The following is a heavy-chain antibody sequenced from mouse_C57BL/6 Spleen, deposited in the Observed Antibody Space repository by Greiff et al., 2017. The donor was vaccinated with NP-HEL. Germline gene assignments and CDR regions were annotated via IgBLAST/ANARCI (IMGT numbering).Heavy chain of an antibody. J-gene: IGHJ3*01. Sequence: EVQLVASGGGLVKPGGSLKLSCAASGFTFSDYGMHWVRQAPEKGLEWVAYISSGSSTIYSAATVKGRFTISRDKAKNTLFLQRTSLRSGDTAMYYCAREFITTVVPFAYWGQGTLVTVSA. CDR2: ISSGSSTI. CDR3: AREFITTVVPFAY. CDR1: GFTFSDYG. D-gene: IGHD1-1*01. V-gene: IGHV5-17*01.